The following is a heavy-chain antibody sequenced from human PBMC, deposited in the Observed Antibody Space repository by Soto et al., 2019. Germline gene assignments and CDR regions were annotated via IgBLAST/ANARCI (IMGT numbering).Heavy chain of an antibody. Sequence: SETLSLTCTVSGGSISSYYWSWIRQPPGKGLEWIGYIYYSGSTNYNPSLKSRVTISVDTSKNQFSLKLSSVTAADTAVHYCARGVPRITMVRGVIPPHFDYWGQGTLVTV. CDR1: GGSISSYY. CDR2: IYYSGST. V-gene: IGHV4-59*01. CDR3: ARGVPRITMVRGVIPPHFDY. D-gene: IGHD3-10*01. J-gene: IGHJ4*02.